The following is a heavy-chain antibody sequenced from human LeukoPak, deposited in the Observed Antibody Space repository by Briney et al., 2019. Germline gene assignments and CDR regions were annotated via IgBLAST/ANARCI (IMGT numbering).Heavy chain of an antibody. CDR1: GGSFSGYY. D-gene: IGHD4-17*01. Sequence: SETQSLTCAVYGGSFSGYYWSWIRQPPGKGLEWIGEINHSGSTNYNPSLKSRVTISVDTSKNQFSLKLSSVTAADTAVYYCAREGLTTGFDYWGQGTLVTVSS. CDR3: AREGLTTGFDY. CDR2: INHSGST. J-gene: IGHJ4*02. V-gene: IGHV4-34*01.